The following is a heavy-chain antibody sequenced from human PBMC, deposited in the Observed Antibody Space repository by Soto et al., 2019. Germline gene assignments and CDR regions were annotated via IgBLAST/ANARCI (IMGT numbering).Heavy chain of an antibody. D-gene: IGHD3-22*01. CDR1: DGSMNSDSSY. J-gene: IGHJ4*02. Sequence: PSETLSLTCRVSDGSMNSDSSYWGWIRQPPGKGLEWIGVINHSGSTYHNLSLKGRVTMSVDASRNQFSLKLTSMTAADTAVYYCVRLGGYVSVGYYYLWDSWGQGTLVTVSS. CDR3: VRLGGYVSVGYYYLWDS. V-gene: IGHV4-39*01. CDR2: INHSGST.